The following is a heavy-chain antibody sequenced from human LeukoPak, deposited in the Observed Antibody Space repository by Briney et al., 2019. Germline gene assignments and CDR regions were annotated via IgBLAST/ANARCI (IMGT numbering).Heavy chain of an antibody. CDR3: AKGVIVVVPAARGFEY. CDR1: GFRFSTYA. Sequence: GGSLRLSCAASGFRFSTYAMSWVRQAPWRGLEWVSVISGGGSTIYYADSVKGRFTISRDNSKDTLYLQMNGLRAEDTAVYYCAKGVIVVVPAARGFEYWGQGIRVTVSS. D-gene: IGHD2-2*01. J-gene: IGHJ4*02. CDR2: ISGGGSTI. V-gene: IGHV3-23*01.